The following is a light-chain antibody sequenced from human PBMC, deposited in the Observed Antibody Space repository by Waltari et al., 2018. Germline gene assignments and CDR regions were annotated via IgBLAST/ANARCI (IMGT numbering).Light chain of an antibody. CDR2: GAS. CDR1: QSVSRT. CDR3: QHYVRLPVT. J-gene: IGKJ1*01. V-gene: IGKV3-20*01. Sequence: IVLTQSPGTLSLSPGERATLSCRASQSVSRTLAWYQQKPGQAPRLLIYGASTRAAGIPDRFSGSGSGTDFRLTISRLEPEDFAVYYCQHYVRLPVTFGQGTKVEFK.